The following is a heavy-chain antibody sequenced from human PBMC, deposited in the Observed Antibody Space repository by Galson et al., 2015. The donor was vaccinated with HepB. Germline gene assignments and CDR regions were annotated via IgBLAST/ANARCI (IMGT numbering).Heavy chain of an antibody. J-gene: IGHJ5*02. D-gene: IGHD6-19*01. CDR3: ATIDSGRSWFDP. CDR1: GDSFTTYF. Sequence: QSGAEVKKPGESLRISCKASGDSFTTYFVHWVRQAPGQGLEWMGIINPSAGHTNFAQKFQDRVAVTRDTSTKTVYMELSSLISDDTAIYYCATIDSGRSWFDPWGQGTLVTVSS. V-gene: IGHV1-46*01. CDR2: INPSAGHT.